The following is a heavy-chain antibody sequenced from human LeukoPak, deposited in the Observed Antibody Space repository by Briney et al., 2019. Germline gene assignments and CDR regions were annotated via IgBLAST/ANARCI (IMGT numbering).Heavy chain of an antibody. CDR2: IKQDGSEK. CDR1: GFTFSSFW. CDR3: ARDFYHDSSGLSLY. D-gene: IGHD3-22*01. Sequence: GGSLRLSCAASGFTFSSFWMSWVRQAPGKGLEWVANIKQDGSEKYYVDSVKGRFIISRDNARNSLYLQMNSLRAEDTAVYYCARDFYHDSSGLSLYWGQGTLVTVSS. V-gene: IGHV3-7*01. J-gene: IGHJ4*02.